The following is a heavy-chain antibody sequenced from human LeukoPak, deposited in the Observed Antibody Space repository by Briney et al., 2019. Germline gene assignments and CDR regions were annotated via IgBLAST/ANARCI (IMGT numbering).Heavy chain of an antibody. V-gene: IGHV1-46*01. Sequence: ASVKVSCKASGYTFTSYYMHWVRQAPGQGLEWMGIINPSGGSTSYAQKFQGRVTVTRDTSTSTVYMELSSLRSEDTAVYYCARGGYDILTGYYKEVDYWGQGTLVTVSS. CDR1: GYTFTSYY. D-gene: IGHD3-9*01. J-gene: IGHJ4*02. CDR2: INPSGGST. CDR3: ARGGYDILTGYYKEVDY.